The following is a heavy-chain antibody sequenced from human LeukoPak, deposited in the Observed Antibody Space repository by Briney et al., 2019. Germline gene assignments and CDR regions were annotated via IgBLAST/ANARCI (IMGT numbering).Heavy chain of an antibody. D-gene: IGHD3-3*01. CDR2: INHSGST. Sequence: SETLSLTCAVYGGSFSDYYWSWIRQPPGKGLEWIGEINHSGSTNYNPSLKGRVTISVDTSKNQFSLKLSSVTAADTAVYYCARAWWLLYGLFYYGMDVWGQGTTVTVSS. V-gene: IGHV4-34*01. J-gene: IGHJ6*02. CDR1: GGSFSDYY. CDR3: ARAWWLLYGLFYYGMDV.